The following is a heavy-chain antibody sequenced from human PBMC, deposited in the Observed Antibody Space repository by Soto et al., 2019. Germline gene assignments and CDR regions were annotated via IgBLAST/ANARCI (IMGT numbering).Heavy chain of an antibody. CDR3: TTDYDSRYYYGMDV. CDR2: IKSKTAGGTT. J-gene: IGHJ6*02. CDR1: GFTFSNAW. Sequence: GGSLRLSCAASGFTFSNAWINWVRQAPGKGLEWVGRIKSKTAGGTTDFAAPVKGRFAISRDDSKNTLYLQMNSLKTEDTAVYYCTTDYDSRYYYGMDVWGQGTTVTVSS. V-gene: IGHV3-15*07. D-gene: IGHD5-12*01.